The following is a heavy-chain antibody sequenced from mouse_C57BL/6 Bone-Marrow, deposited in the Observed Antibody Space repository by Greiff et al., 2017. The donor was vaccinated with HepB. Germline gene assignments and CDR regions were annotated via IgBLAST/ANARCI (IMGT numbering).Heavy chain of an antibody. J-gene: IGHJ2*01. V-gene: IGHV5-6*01. D-gene: IGHD2-1*01. CDR2: ISSGGSYT. Sequence: EVKVVESGGDLVKPGGSLKLSCAASGFTFSSYGMSWVRQTPDKRLEWVATISSGGSYTYYPDSVKGRFTISRDNAKNTLYLQMSSLKSEDTAMYYCARLGGNYDYWGQGTTLTVSS. CDR1: GFTFSSYG. CDR3: ARLGGNYDY.